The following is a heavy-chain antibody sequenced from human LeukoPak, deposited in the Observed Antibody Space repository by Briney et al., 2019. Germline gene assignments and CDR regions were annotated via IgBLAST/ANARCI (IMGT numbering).Heavy chain of an antibody. CDR3: ARAGIDILTGSKILDY. J-gene: IGHJ4*02. Sequence: GGSLRLSCAASGFTFSSYAMSWVRQAPGKGLEWVSAISGSGGSTYYADSVKGRFTISRDNSKNTLYLQMNSLRAEDTAVYYCARAGIDILTGSKILDYWGQGTLVTVSS. CDR2: ISGSGGST. CDR1: GFTFSSYA. V-gene: IGHV3-23*01. D-gene: IGHD3-9*01.